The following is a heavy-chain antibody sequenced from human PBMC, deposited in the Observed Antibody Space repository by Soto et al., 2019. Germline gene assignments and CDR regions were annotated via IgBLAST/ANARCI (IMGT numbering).Heavy chain of an antibody. CDR1: GGSISSGGYY. CDR2: IYYSGST. D-gene: IGHD2-8*02. CDR3: ARTGGRIPFDC. Sequence: PSETLSLTCTVSGGSISSGGYYWSWIRQHPGKDLEWIGYIYYSGSTYYNPSLKSRVTISLDTSKNQLSLKLSSLTAADTAVYYCARTGGRIPFDCWGQGILVSVCS. V-gene: IGHV4-31*03. J-gene: IGHJ4*02.